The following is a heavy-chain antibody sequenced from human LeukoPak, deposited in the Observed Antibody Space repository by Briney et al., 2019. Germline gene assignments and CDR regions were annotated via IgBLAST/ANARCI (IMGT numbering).Heavy chain of an antibody. V-gene: IGHV3-30*18. CDR3: AKELLAGTVDY. CDR2: ISYDGSNK. D-gene: IGHD6-19*01. J-gene: IGHJ4*02. CDR1: GFTFSSYG. Sequence: GGSLRLSCAASGFTFSSYGMHWVRQAPGKGPEWVAVISYDGSNKYYADSVKGRFTISRGNSKNTLYLQVNSLRAEDTAVYYCAKELLAGTVDYWGQGTLVTVSS.